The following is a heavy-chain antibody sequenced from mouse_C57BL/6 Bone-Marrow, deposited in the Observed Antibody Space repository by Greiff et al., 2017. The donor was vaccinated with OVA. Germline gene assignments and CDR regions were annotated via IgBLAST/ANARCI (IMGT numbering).Heavy chain of an antibody. CDR2: IDPSDSYT. J-gene: IGHJ4*01. CDR3: ARSQLRTLYSAMDY. V-gene: IGHV1-59*01. CDR1: GYTFTSYW. D-gene: IGHD3-2*02. Sequence: QVQLQQPGAELVRPGTSVKLSCKASGYTFTSYWMHWVKQRPGQGLEWIGVIDPSDSYTNYNQKFKGKATLTVDTSSSTAYMQLSSLTSEDSTVYDCARSQLRTLYSAMDYWGQGTSVTVSS.